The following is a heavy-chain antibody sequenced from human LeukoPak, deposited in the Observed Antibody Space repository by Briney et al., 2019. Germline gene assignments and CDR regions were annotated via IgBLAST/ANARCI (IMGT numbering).Heavy chain of an antibody. CDR3: ARVLKRVYFDY. CDR1: GGSISSYY. Sequence: SETLSLTCTVSGGSISSYYWSWIRQPPGKGLEWIGYIYYSGSTNYNPSLKSRVTISVDTSKNRFSLKLSSVTAADTAVYYCARVLKRVYFDYWGQGTLVTVSS. V-gene: IGHV4-59*01. CDR2: IYYSGST. J-gene: IGHJ4*02.